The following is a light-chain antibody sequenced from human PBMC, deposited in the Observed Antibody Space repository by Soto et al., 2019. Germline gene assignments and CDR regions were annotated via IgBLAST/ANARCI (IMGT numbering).Light chain of an antibody. CDR3: QQRSVWIT. CDR2: DAS. Sequence: EIVLTQSPATLSLSPGERATLSCRASQSVSSYLAWYQQKPGQATRLLIYDASNRATGIPARFSGSRSGTDFTLTISRLELEDFAVYYCQQRSVWITFGQGTRLEIK. CDR1: QSVSSY. V-gene: IGKV3-11*01. J-gene: IGKJ5*01.